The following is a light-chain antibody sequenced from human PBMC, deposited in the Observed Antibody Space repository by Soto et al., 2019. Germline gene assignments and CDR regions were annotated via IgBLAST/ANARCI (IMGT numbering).Light chain of an antibody. CDR3: ATWDDTLNGWV. V-gene: IGLV1-44*01. Sequence: QSLLTQPPSASGTPGQRVTISCSGTSSNIGSKTVNWYQQLPGTAPKLLIYSNNQRPSGVPDRFSGSKSGTSASLAISGLQSEDEADYYCATWDDTLNGWVFGGGTKLTVL. CDR2: SNN. J-gene: IGLJ3*02. CDR1: SSNIGSKT.